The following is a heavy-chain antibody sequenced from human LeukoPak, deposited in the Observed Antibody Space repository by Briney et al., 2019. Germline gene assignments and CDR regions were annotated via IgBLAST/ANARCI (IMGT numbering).Heavy chain of an antibody. CDR3: ARGDENSGSYFDY. V-gene: IGHV3-21*01. CDR2: ISSSSSYI. Sequence: PGGSLRLSCAASGFTFSSYSMNWVRQAPGKGLEWVSSISSSSSYIYYADSVKGRFTISRDNAKNSLYLQMNSLRAEDTAVYYCARGDENSGSYFDYWGQGTLVTVSS. CDR1: GFTFSSYS. J-gene: IGHJ4*02. D-gene: IGHD1-26*01.